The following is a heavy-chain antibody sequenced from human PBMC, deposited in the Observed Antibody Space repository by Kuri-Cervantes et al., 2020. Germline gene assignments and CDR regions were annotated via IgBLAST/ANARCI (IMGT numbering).Heavy chain of an antibody. CDR3: ASDMYYYDSSGYLVWGRDDY. J-gene: IGHJ4*02. CDR1: GFTFSLYG. D-gene: IGHD3-22*01. Sequence: GESLKISCAASGFTFSLYGLHWVRQAPGKGLEWVAVISYDGSSKFYADSVRGRFTISRDNSESTLYLRMNSLRAEDTAVYYCASDMYYYDSSGYLVWGRDDYWGQGTLVTVSS. CDR2: ISYDGSSK. V-gene: IGHV3-30*03.